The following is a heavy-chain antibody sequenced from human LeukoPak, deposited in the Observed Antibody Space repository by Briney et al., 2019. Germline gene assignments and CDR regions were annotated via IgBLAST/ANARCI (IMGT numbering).Heavy chain of an antibody. J-gene: IGHJ6*03. CDR1: GLPLSNHG. D-gene: IGHD2-15*01. CDR3: ARAALGYCSGGSCYSGYYMDV. Sequence: PGESLRLSCSASGLPLSNHGMMGVREAPGKGREWVSGLSQSGDLRYYADYVKGRFTISRDNAQTSLYLKMNSLRAEDTAVFYCARAALGYCSGGSCYSGYYMDVWGKGTTVTVSS. V-gene: IGHV3-21*01. CDR2: LSQSGDLR.